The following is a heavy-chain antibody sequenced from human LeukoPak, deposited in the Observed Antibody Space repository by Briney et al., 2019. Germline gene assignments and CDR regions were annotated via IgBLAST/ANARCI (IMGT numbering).Heavy chain of an antibody. CDR2: IYYSGST. CDR3: ARHPYYDSNGSFDY. Sequence: SETLSLTCAVYGGSFSGYYWSWIRQPPGKGLEWIGSIYYSGSTYYNPSLKSRVTISVDTSKNQFSLKLSSVTAADTAVYYCARHPYYDSNGSFDYWGQGTLVTVSS. V-gene: IGHV4-34*01. D-gene: IGHD3-22*01. J-gene: IGHJ4*02. CDR1: GGSFSGYY.